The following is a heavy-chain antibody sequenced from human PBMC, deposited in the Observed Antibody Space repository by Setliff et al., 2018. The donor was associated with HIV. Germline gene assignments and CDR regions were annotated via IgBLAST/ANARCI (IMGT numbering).Heavy chain of an antibody. D-gene: IGHD6-19*01. Sequence: ASVKVSCKTSGYSFTNYAIHWVRQAPGQGLGWMGWINGGNGRTEYSQKFQGRVTITRDPSASTDYMELSSLGSEDTAVYYCARDSESYRSGWYLGAHWFDPWGQGTLVTVSS. CDR3: ARDSESYRSGWYLGAHWFDP. V-gene: IGHV1-3*01. CDR2: INGGNGRT. CDR1: GYSFTNYA. J-gene: IGHJ5*02.